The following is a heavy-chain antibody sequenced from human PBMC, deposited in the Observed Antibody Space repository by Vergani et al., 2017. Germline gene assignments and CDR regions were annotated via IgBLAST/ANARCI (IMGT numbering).Heavy chain of an antibody. Sequence: QVQLVESGGGVVQPGRSLRLSCAASGFSFSSYGMHWVRQAPGKGLEWVAAIWYDGSKPYYADSVKGRFTISRDNSKDTLFLQMNSLRADDTAVYYCARPRWGSILDIAVLGVGFNSWGQGTLVTVSS. V-gene: IGHV3-33*01. J-gene: IGHJ4*02. D-gene: IGHD6-19*01. CDR1: GFSFSSYG. CDR3: ARPRWGSILDIAVLGVGFNS. CDR2: IWYDGSKP.